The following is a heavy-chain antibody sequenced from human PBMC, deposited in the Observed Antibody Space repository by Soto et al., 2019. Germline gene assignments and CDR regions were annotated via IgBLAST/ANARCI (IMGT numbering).Heavy chain of an antibody. CDR1: GGSFSGHS. D-gene: IGHD3-3*01. Sequence: PSETLSLTCAVYGGSFSGHSWTWIRQSPGKGLEWIGDINHSGRVNYSPSLKSRVTISLDTSKNQFSLHTSGLRAEDTAIYYCATVSPLRFFVRWGQGTLVTVSS. CDR2: INHSGRV. CDR3: ATVSPLRFFVR. V-gene: IGHV4-34*01. J-gene: IGHJ4*02.